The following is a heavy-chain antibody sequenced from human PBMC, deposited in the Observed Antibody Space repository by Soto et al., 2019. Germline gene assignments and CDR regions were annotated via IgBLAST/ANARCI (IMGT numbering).Heavy chain of an antibody. CDR2: ISNDGSLE. CDR1: GFTFYSYA. J-gene: IGHJ6*02. D-gene: IGHD2-15*01. CDR3: ARERWQQLSCFCGMDV. Sequence: GGSLRLSCAPSGFTFYSYAMHWVRQAPGKGLEWVAVISNDGSLEYYADSVKGGFTISRDNSKNTLYLQMTSLRVEDTALYYCARERWQQLSCFCGMDVWGQGTTVTVSS. V-gene: IGHV3-30*04.